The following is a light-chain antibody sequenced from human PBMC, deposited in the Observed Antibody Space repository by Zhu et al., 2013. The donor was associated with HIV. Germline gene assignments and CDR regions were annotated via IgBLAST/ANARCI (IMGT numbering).Light chain of an antibody. J-gene: IGLJ2*01. CDR1: SSDVGGYNV. Sequence: QSALTQPPSASGSPGQSVTISCTGTSSDVGGYNVVSWYQQHPGKAPKLMIYDVTKRPSGVPDRFSGSKSGNMASLTVSGLQAEDEADYYCSSYAGSNSHVLFGGGTKLTVL. V-gene: IGLV2-8*01. CDR2: DVT. CDR3: SSYAGSNSHVL.